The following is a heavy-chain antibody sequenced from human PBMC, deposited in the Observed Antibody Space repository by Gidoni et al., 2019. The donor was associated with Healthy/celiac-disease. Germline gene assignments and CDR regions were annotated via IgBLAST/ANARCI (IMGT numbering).Heavy chain of an antibody. CDR2: IYWDDDK. Sequence: QITLKESGPTLVKPTQTLTLTCTFSGFSLSTSGVGVGWIRQPPGKALEWLALIYWDDDKRYSPSLKSRLTITKDTSKNQVVLTMTNMDPVDTATYYCALGRDFWSGYPYYFDYWGQGTLVTVSS. CDR3: ALGRDFWSGYPYYFDY. D-gene: IGHD3-3*01. CDR1: GFSLSTSGVG. V-gene: IGHV2-5*02. J-gene: IGHJ4*02.